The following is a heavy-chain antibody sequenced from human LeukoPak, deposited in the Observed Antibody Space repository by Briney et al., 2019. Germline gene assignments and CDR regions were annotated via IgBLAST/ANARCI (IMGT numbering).Heavy chain of an antibody. V-gene: IGHV1-8*01. Sequence: ASVKVSCKASGYTFTSYDINWVRQATGQGLEWMGWMNPNSGNTGYAQKFQGRVTMTRNTSISTAYMELSSLRSEYTAVYHCARVNYYYGSGSYSKPMNFDYWGQGTLVTVSS. CDR2: MNPNSGNT. CDR1: GYTFTSYD. CDR3: ARVNYYYGSGSYSKPMNFDY. D-gene: IGHD3-10*01. J-gene: IGHJ4*02.